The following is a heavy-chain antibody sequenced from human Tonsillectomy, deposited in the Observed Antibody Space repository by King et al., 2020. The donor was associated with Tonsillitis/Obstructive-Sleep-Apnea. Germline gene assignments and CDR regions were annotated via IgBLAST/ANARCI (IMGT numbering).Heavy chain of an antibody. D-gene: IGHD5/OR15-5a*01. V-gene: IGHV3-21*01. Sequence: VQLVESGGGLVKPGGSLRLSCAASGFTFSSYSMNWVRQAPGKGLEWVSSISSSSSYIYYEDSVKGRFTISRDNAKNSLYLQMNSLRAEDTAVYYCARDMKAVYGVDYWGQGTLVTVSS. CDR2: ISSSSSYI. CDR3: ARDMKAVYGVDY. CDR1: GFTFSSYS. J-gene: IGHJ4*02.